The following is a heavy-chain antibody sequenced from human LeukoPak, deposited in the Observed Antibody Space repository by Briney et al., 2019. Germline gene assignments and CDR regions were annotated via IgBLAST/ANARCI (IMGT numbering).Heavy chain of an antibody. J-gene: IGHJ4*02. V-gene: IGHV3-21*01. CDR3: ARDQGCSTTSCSAYFDY. D-gene: IGHD2-2*01. CDR2: ISSSSSYI. CDR1: GFSFSSYN. Sequence: PGGSLRLSCTASGFSFSSYNMNWVRQAPGKGLEWVSSISSSSSYIYYADSVKGRFTISRDNAKNSLYLQINSLRAEDTAVYYCARDQGCSTTSCSAYFDYWGQGTLVTVSS.